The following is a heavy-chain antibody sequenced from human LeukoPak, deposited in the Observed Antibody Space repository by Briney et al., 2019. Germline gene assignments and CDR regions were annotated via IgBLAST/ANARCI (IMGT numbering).Heavy chain of an antibody. J-gene: IGHJ4*02. CDR2: INPNSGGT. CDR3: ARVARDSSGYNFDY. Sequence: ASVKASCKASGYTFTGYYMHWVRQAPGQGLEWMGWINPNSGGTNYAQKFQGRVTMTRDTSISTAYMELSRLRSDDTAVYYCARVARDSSGYNFDYWGQGTLVTVSS. V-gene: IGHV1-2*02. CDR1: GYTFTGYY. D-gene: IGHD3-22*01.